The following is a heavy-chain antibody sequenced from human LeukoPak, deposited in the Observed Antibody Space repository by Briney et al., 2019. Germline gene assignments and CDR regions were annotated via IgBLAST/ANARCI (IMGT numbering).Heavy chain of an antibody. D-gene: IGHD2-2*01. CDR3: VKDFLHGPHIEPVGSVGPFDY. Sequence: GGSLRLSCLTSGFTLSTNAMSWVRQAPGKGLEWVSGLHADSGMIYYADSVKGRFTISRDNSKNTLYFQMNSLRAEDTAIYYCVKDFLHGPHIEPVGSVGPFDYWGQGTLVTVSS. CDR1: GFTLSTNA. V-gene: IGHV3-23*01. J-gene: IGHJ4*02. CDR2: LHADSGMI.